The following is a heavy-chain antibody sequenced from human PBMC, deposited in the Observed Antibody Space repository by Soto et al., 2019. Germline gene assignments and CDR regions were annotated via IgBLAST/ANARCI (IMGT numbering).Heavy chain of an antibody. CDR2: ISGSGGST. Sequence: EVQLLESGGGLVQPGGSLRLSCAASGFTFSSYAMSWVRQAPGKGLEWVSAISGSGGSTYYADSVKGRFTISRDNSKNTLYLQLNSLRAEDTAVYYCAKGYYDSMGTDWFDPWGQGTLVTVSS. J-gene: IGHJ5*02. CDR3: AKGYYDSMGTDWFDP. D-gene: IGHD3-22*01. CDR1: GFTFSSYA. V-gene: IGHV3-23*01.